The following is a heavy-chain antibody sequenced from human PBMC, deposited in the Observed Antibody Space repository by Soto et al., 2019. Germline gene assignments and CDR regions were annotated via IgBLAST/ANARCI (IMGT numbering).Heavy chain of an antibody. CDR1: GFTFSSYA. Sequence: EVQLLESGGGLVQPGGSLRLSCAASGFTFSSYAMTWVRQAPGKGPEWVSAISGSGTNRYYADSVKGRFTISRDNSKNTLYLQMNSLRAEDTAVYYCAKDRVDYGDYRGLDYWGQGTLVTVSS. D-gene: IGHD4-17*01. CDR3: AKDRVDYGDYRGLDY. V-gene: IGHV3-23*01. CDR2: ISGSGTNR. J-gene: IGHJ4*02.